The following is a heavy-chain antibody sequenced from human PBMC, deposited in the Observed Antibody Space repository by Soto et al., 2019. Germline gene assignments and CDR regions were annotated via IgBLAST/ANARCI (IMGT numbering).Heavy chain of an antibody. J-gene: IGHJ4*02. CDR3: ARDSPIGSTFSGYDAIAY. CDR2: IIPLLDIT. D-gene: IGHD5-12*01. V-gene: IGHV1-69*08. CDR1: GGAFTNDI. Sequence: QVQLVQSGAEVKKPGSSVKVSCKASGGAFTNDIITWVRQAPGQGLEWMGRIIPLLDITNYAQKFQGRVTITADKSTSTAYMELNSLISEDTAVYYCARDSPIGSTFSGYDAIAYWGQGTLVTVSS.